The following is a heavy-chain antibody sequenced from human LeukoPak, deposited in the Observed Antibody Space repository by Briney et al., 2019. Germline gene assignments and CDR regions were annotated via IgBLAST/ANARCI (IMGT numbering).Heavy chain of an antibody. Sequence: SETLSLTCAVYGGSFSGYYWSWIRQPPGKGLEWIGEINHSGNTNSNPSLKSRVTMSVDTSKNQFSLKLSSLTAADTAMYYCARREPHGDYGGKIRYYYCMDVRGKGTTITISS. J-gene: IGHJ6*03. CDR1: GGSFSGYY. CDR3: ARREPHGDYGGKIRYYYCMDV. D-gene: IGHD4-23*01. V-gene: IGHV4-34*01. CDR2: INHSGNT.